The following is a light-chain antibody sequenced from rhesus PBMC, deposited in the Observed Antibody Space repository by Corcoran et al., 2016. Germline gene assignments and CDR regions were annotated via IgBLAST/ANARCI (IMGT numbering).Light chain of an antibody. CDR1: QGISNY. Sequence: DIQMTQSPSSLSASVGDTVTITCRASQGISNYLAWYQQKPRKAPKRLIYSASHLDRGVPSRFSCSGAVTDFTLTISSLQPEDFATYYCQQHNNDPFSVGQGTKVEIK. J-gene: IGKJ2*01. CDR3: QQHNNDPFS. V-gene: IGKV1S14*01. CDR2: SAS.